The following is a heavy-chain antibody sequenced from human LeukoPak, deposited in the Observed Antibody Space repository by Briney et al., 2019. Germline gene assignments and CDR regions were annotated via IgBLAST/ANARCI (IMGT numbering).Heavy chain of an antibody. Sequence: GGSLRLSCAASGFTFSSYAMHWVRQAPGKGLEYVSAISSNGGSTYYANSVKGRFTISRDSSKNTLYLQMGSLRAEDMAVYYCARDPLPYDFWSGHNWFDPWGQGTLVTVSS. D-gene: IGHD3-3*01. J-gene: IGHJ5*02. CDR3: ARDPLPYDFWSGHNWFDP. V-gene: IGHV3-64*01. CDR2: ISSNGGST. CDR1: GFTFSSYA.